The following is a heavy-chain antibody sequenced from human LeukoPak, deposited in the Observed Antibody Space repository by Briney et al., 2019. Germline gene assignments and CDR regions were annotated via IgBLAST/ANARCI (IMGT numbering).Heavy chain of an antibody. D-gene: IGHD3-22*01. CDR3: ARDPPRGYYDSSGYYPLDY. CDR1: GYSISSGYY. J-gene: IGHJ4*02. CDR2: IYHSGST. Sequence: SETLSLTCTVSGYSISSGYYWGWIRQPPGKGLEWIGSIYHSGSTYYNPSLKSRVTISVDTSKNQFSLKLSSVTAADTAVYYCARDPPRGYYDSSGYYPLDYWGQGTLVTVSS. V-gene: IGHV4-38-2*02.